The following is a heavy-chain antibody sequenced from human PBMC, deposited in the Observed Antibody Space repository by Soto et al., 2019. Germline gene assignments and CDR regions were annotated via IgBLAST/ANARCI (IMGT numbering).Heavy chain of an antibody. Sequence: SETLSLTCTVSGGSISNYYWNWIRQSPGKGLEWIGYIYSSGSTHYNPSLQNRVTISIDTSKNQVSLKVNSVTAADTAVYYCARDHPHSYGVYYFDYWGQGTPVTAS. CDR2: IYSSGST. V-gene: IGHV4-59*01. D-gene: IGHD5-18*01. CDR3: ARDHPHSYGVYYFDY. J-gene: IGHJ4*02. CDR1: GGSISNYY.